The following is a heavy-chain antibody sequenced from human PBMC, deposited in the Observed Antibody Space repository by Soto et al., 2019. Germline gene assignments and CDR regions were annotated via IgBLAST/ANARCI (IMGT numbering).Heavy chain of an antibody. V-gene: IGHV3-30-3*01. Sequence: PGGSLRLSCAASGFTFSSYAMHWVRQAPGKGLEWVAVISYDGSNKYYADSVKGRFTISRDNSKNTLYLQMNSLRAEDTAVYYCARDAGGSDIWGQGTMVTVSS. CDR2: ISYDGSNK. CDR1: GFTFSSYA. D-gene: IGHD3-10*01. CDR3: ARDAGGSDI. J-gene: IGHJ3*02.